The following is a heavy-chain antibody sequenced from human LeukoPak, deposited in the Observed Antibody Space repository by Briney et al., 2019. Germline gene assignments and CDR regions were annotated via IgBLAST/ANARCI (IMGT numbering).Heavy chain of an antibody. Sequence: GGSLRLSCAASGFTFSTYGMSWVRQAPGKGLEWVSGISGSGGASYYADSVKGRFTISRDDSHNTLYLQMNSLRAEDTAVYFCARGGVDYYGSGTYYLMYYFDYWGQGALVSVSS. J-gene: IGHJ4*02. CDR1: GFTFSTYG. CDR2: ISGSGGAS. D-gene: IGHD3-10*01. V-gene: IGHV3-23*01. CDR3: ARGGVDYYGSGTYYLMYYFDY.